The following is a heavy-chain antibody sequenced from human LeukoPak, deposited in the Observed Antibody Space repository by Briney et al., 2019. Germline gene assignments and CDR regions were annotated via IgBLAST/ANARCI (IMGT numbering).Heavy chain of an antibody. V-gene: IGHV3-48*03. CDR2: ISGSGSTI. CDR3: GRDKHRKDDY. Sequence: PGGSLRLSCAASGFTFGSYEMNWVRQAPGKGLEWVSYISGSGSTIYYADSVKGRFTISRDNAKNSLYLQMNSLRAEDTAVYYCGRDKHRKDDYWGQGSLVTASS. J-gene: IGHJ4*02. CDR1: GFTFGSYE.